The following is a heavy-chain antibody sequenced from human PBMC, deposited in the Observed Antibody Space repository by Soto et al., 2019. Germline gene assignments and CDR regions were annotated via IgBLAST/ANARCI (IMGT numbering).Heavy chain of an antibody. V-gene: IGHV3-23*01. Sequence: VGSLRLSCAASGFTFSSYSMNWVRQAPGKGLKWVSAISGSGGSTYYADSVKGRFTISRDNSKNTLYLQMNSLRAEDTAVYCCAKDQIPYYDFWSGYEYNWFDPWGQGTLVTVSS. CDR1: GFTFSSYS. CDR3: AKDQIPYYDFWSGYEYNWFDP. D-gene: IGHD3-3*01. CDR2: ISGSGGST. J-gene: IGHJ5*02.